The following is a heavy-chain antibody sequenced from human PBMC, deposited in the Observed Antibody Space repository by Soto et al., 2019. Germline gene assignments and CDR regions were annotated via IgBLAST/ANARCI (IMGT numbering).Heavy chain of an antibody. CDR2: IIPIFGTA. Sequence: QVQLVQSGAEVKKPGSSVKVSCTASGGTFSSYAISWVRQAPGQGLEWMGGIIPIFGTANYAQKFQGRVTITADKSTSTAYMELSSLRSEDTAVYYCARGLGRSGRVSNWFDPWGQGTLVTVSS. CDR1: GGTFSSYA. D-gene: IGHD6-19*01. CDR3: ARGLGRSGRVSNWFDP. J-gene: IGHJ5*02. V-gene: IGHV1-69*06.